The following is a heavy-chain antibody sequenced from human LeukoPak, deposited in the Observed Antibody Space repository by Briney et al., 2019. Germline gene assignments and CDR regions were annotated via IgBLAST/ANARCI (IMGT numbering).Heavy chain of an antibody. V-gene: IGHV3-48*01. CDR3: ARDPPHGMDV. CDR2: ISSTSSTI. J-gene: IGHJ6*02. CDR1: GFTFANYN. Sequence: PGGSLRLSCAASGFTFANYNFNWVRQAPGKGLEWVSYISSTSSTIYYADSMKGRFTISRDNAKNSLYLQMNNLRAEDTAVYYCARDPPHGMDVWGQGTTVTVSS.